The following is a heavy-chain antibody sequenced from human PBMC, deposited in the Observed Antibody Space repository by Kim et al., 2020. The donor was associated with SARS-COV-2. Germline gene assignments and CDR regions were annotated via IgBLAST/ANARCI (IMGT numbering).Heavy chain of an antibody. J-gene: IGHJ4*02. Sequence: SETLSLTCTVSGGSISSGGYYWSWIRQHPGKGLEWIGYIYYSGSTYYNPSLKSRVTISVDTSKNQFSLKLSSVTAADTAVYYCARHTIAVAGPDYWGQGTLVTVSS. CDR3: ARHTIAVAGPDY. D-gene: IGHD6-19*01. V-gene: IGHV4-31*03. CDR1: GGSISSGGYY. CDR2: IYYSGST.